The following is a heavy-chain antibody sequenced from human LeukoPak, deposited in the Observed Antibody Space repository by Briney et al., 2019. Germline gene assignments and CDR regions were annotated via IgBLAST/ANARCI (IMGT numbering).Heavy chain of an antibody. V-gene: IGHV3-30*18. CDR2: ISYDGSNK. D-gene: IGHD3-22*01. CDR3: AKWATYYYDSSGYSWGAFDI. J-gene: IGHJ3*02. Sequence: GGSLRLSCAASGFTFSSYAMHWVRQAPGKGLEWVAVISYDGSNKYYADSVKGRFTISRDNSKNTLYLQMNSLRAEDTAVYYCAKWATYYYDSSGYSWGAFDIWGQGTMVTVSS. CDR1: GFTFSSYA.